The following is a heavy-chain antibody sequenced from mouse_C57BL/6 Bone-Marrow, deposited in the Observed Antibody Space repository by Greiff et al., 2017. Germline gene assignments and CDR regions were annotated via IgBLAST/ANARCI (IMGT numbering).Heavy chain of an antibody. V-gene: IGHV5-6*02. J-gene: IGHJ4*01. CDR2: ISSGGSYT. Sequence: EVMLVESGGDLVKPGGSLKLSCAASGFTFSSYGMSWVRQTPDKRLEWVATISSGGSYTSYPDSVKGRFTISRDNAKNTLYLQMSSLKSEDTAMYYCARRGYYYAMDYWGQGTSVTVSS. CDR1: GFTFSSYG. CDR3: ARRGYYYAMDY.